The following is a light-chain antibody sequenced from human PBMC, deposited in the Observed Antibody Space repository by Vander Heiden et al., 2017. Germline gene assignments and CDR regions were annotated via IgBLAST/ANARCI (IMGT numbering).Light chain of an antibody. J-gene: IGLJ3*02. CDR1: RSNSGRRY. V-gene: IGLV1-47*02. CDR2: SNN. CDR3: AAWDDSLSVAV. Sequence: QSVLTQPPSASATPAQRVTISCSGSRSNSGRRYEYWYQQLPGTAPRLLIYSNNQRPSKIPDRFSGSKSGTTASLAISGLRSEDEADYYCAAWDDSLSVAVFGGGTKLTVL.